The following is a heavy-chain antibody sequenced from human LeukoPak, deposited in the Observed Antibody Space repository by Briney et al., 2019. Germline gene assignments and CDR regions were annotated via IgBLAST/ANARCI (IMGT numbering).Heavy chain of an antibody. D-gene: IGHD6-19*01. V-gene: IGHV3-21*01. CDR3: ASRLEIPVAGIRVDYFDY. J-gene: IGHJ4*02. CDR1: GFTFSTYS. Sequence: GGSLRLSCAASGFTFSTYSMIWVRQAPGKGLEWVSSISSSSSYIYYADSAKGRFTISRDTARNSLYLQMNSLRAEDTAVYYCASRLEIPVAGIRVDYFDYWGQGTLVTVSS. CDR2: ISSSSSYI.